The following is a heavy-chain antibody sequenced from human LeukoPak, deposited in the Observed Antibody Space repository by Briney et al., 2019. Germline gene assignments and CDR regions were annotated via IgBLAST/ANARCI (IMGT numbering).Heavy chain of an antibody. CDR1: GYTFTSCE. CDR2: MNPNSGNT. J-gene: IGHJ4*02. CDR3: ARVRWSGESPYDY. V-gene: IGHV1-8*01. Sequence: ASVKVSCKASGYTFTSCEINWVRQATGQGLEWMGWMNPNSGNTGYAQKFQSRVTMTRNTSISTAYMELSSLRSEDTAVYSCARVRWSGESPYDYWGQGTLVTVSS. D-gene: IGHD3-10*01.